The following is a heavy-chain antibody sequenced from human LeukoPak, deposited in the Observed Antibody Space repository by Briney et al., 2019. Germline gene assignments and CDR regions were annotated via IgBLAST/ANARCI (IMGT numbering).Heavy chain of an antibody. J-gene: IGHJ3*02. V-gene: IGHV3-23*01. CDR1: GFTLSNYW. Sequence: GGSLRLLCEASGFTLSNYWMRWGSQAPEKGLEWVSHIGAGGVIREYADAVKGRFTISRDDSRNMVHLQMDSLRVEDSAVYFCAKDSISSNGVYDAFDIWGQGTVVTVSS. CDR3: AKDSISSNGVYDAFDI. CDR2: IGAGGVIR. D-gene: IGHD2-8*01.